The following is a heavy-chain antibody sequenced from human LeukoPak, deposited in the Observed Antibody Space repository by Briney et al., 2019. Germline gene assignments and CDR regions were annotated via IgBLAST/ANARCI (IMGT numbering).Heavy chain of an antibody. Sequence: PGGSLRLSCAASGFTFSSFPIHWVRQAPGTGLEWLALISCDGSGKYYADSVKGRFTISRDNSKNTLYLQMNSLSAEDTAVYYCASDLSNHCSGRYWPANCFDPWGQATMVTVSS. CDR2: ISCDGSGK. CDR3: ASDLSNHCSGRYWPANCFDP. CDR1: GFTFSSFP. D-gene: IGHD1-26*01. J-gene: IGHJ5*02. V-gene: IGHV3-30*04.